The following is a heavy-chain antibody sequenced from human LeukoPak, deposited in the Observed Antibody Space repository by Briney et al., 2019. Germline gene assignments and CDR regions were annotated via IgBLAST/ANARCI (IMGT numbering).Heavy chain of an antibody. Sequence: SETLSLTCTVSGGSISSYYWSWIRQPPGKGLEWIGYIYYSGTTNYNPSFKSRVTISVDTSKNQFSLKLSSVTAADTAVYFCARSPPGDYGSGEDGMDVWGQGTTVTVSS. V-gene: IGHV4-59*01. D-gene: IGHD3-10*01. J-gene: IGHJ6*02. CDR2: IYYSGTT. CDR1: GGSISSYY. CDR3: ARSPPGDYGSGEDGMDV.